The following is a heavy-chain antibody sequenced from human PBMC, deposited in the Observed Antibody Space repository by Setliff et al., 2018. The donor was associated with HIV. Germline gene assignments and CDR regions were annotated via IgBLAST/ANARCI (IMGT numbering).Heavy chain of an antibody. CDR1: GFTFSSYW. V-gene: IGHV3-7*01. J-gene: IGHJ4*02. Sequence: LRLSCAASGFTFSSYWMSWVRQAPGKGLEWVANIKQDGSEKYYVDSVKGRFTISRDNAKNSLYLQMSSLRAEDTAVYYCARDPTQRVFFDYWGQGTLVTVSS. D-gene: IGHD2-15*01. CDR3: ARDPTQRVFFDY. CDR2: IKQDGSEK.